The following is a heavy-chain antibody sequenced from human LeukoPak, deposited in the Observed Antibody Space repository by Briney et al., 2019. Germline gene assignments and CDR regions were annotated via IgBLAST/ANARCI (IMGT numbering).Heavy chain of an antibody. J-gene: IGHJ4*02. CDR3: AKDPTPEHGPFDY. CDR2: ISWNSGSI. Sequence: GRSLRLSCAASGFTFDDYAMHWVRQAPGKGLEWVSGISWNSGSIGYADSVKGRFTISRDNAKNSLYLQMNSLKAEDMALYYCAKDPTPEHGPFDYWGQGTLVTVSS. D-gene: IGHD1/OR15-1a*01. CDR1: GFTFDDYA. V-gene: IGHV3-9*03.